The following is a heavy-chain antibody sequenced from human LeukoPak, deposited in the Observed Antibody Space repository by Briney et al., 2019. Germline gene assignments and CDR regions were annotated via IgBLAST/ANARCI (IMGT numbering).Heavy chain of an antibody. D-gene: IGHD2-2*01. CDR2: ISGSGGST. CDR3: AKGYCTSTSCPLGY. V-gene: IGHV3-23*01. J-gene: IGHJ4*02. Sequence: GGSLRLSCAASGFTSRFSFSDYYMSWVRQAPGKGLEWVSAISGSGGSTYYADSVKGRFTISRDNSKNTLYLQMNSLRAEDTAVYYCAKGYCTSTSCPLGYWGQGTLVTVSS. CDR1: GFTSRFSFSDYY.